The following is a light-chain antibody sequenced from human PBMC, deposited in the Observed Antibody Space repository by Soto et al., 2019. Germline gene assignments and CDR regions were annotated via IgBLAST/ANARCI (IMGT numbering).Light chain of an antibody. V-gene: IGLV2-23*03. CDR3: CSYAGSSTFF. Sequence: QSVLTQPASVSGSPGQSITISCTGTSSDVGSYNLVSWYQQHPGKAPKLMTYEGSKRPSGVSNRFSGSKSGNTASLTISGLQAEDEADYYCCSYAGSSTFFFGGGTKLTVL. J-gene: IGLJ2*01. CDR1: SSDVGSYNL. CDR2: EGS.